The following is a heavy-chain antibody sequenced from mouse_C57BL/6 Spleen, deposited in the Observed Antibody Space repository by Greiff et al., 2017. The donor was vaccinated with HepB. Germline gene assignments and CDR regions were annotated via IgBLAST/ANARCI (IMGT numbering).Heavy chain of an antibody. CDR1: GYTFTSYG. CDR2: IYPRSGNT. V-gene: IGHV1-81*01. CDR3: SLLPDYYAMDY. J-gene: IGHJ4*01. D-gene: IGHD1-1*01. Sequence: QVQLQQSGAELARPGASVKLSCKASGYTFTSYGISWVKQRTGQGLEWIGEIYPRSGNTYYNEKFKGKATLTADKSSSTAYMELRSLTSEDSAVYFCSLLPDYYAMDYWGQGTSVTVSS.